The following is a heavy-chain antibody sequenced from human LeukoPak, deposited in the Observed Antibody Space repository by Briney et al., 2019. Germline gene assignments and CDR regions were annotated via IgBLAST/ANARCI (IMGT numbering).Heavy chain of an antibody. D-gene: IGHD4-17*01. V-gene: IGHV3-9*01. CDR1: GFTFDDYA. CDR2: ISWNSGDI. Sequence: PGRSLRLSCAASGFTFDDYAMHWVRQAPGKGLEWVSGISWNSGDIGYADSVKGRFTISRDNTKNLLYLHMSSLRAEDTAVYYCAGDKIENGDLDYLEYWGQGTLVTVSS. CDR3: AGDKIENGDLDYLEY. J-gene: IGHJ4*02.